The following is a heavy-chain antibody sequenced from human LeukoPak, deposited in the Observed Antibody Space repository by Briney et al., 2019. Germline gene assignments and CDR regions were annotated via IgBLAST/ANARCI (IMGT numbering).Heavy chain of an antibody. D-gene: IGHD2-2*01. Sequence: SETLSLTCTVSGGSISSGDYDSSWIRQPPGKGLEWIGYIYYSGSTYYNPSLKSRVTISVDTSKDQFSLKLSSVTAADTAVYYCARGPGGAVVVPAAILFVHWGQGTLVTVSS. CDR3: ARGPGGAVVVPAAILFVH. CDR1: GGSISSGDYD. V-gene: IGHV4-30-4*08. CDR2: IYYSGST. J-gene: IGHJ4*02.